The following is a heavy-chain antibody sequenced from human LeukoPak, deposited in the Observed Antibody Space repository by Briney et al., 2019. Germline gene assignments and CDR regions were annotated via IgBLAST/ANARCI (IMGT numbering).Heavy chain of an antibody. CDR3: ARSAGDLYFDY. CDR2: MNPNTGNT. J-gene: IGHJ4*02. V-gene: IGHV1-8*01. Sequence: ASVTVSCKASGYTFTSHDINWVRQATGQGLEWMGWMNPNTGNTGYAQKWRGRVSMTRDISTTTAYMDLSSLRSDDTAVYYCARSAGDLYFDYWGQGTLVTVSS. CDR1: GYTFTSHD. D-gene: IGHD7-27*01.